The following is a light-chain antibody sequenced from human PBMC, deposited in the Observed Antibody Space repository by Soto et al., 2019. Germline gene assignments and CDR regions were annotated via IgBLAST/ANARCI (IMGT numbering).Light chain of an antibody. J-gene: IGLJ1*01. CDR1: SSNIGAGYD. CDR2: GNT. Sequence: QSALTQPPSVSGAPGQRVTISCTGSSSNIGAGYDVHWYQQLPGTAPKLLIYGNTNRPSGVPDRFSGSKSGTSASLAITGLQTEDEADYYCQSHDRSLSGYVFGTGTKLTVL. V-gene: IGLV1-40*01. CDR3: QSHDRSLSGYV.